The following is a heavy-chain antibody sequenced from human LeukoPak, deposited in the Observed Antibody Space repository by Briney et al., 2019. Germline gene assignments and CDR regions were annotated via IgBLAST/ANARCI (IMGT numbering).Heavy chain of an antibody. V-gene: IGHV3-53*01. CDR3: ARVAFRSSSYISGIDY. J-gene: IGHJ4*02. CDR1: GLTVTSNY. Sequence: GGSLRLSCAASGLTVTSNYMSWVRQAPGNGLEWVSVLYSGGSTYYADSVKGRFTISRDNSKNTLYLQMNNLRAEDTAVYYCARVAFRSSSYISGIDYWGQGTLVTVSS. CDR2: LYSGGST. D-gene: IGHD1-20*01.